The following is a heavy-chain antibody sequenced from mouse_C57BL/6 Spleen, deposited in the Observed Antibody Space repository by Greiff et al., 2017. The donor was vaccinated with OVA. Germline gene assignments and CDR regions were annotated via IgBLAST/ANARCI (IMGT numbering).Heavy chain of an antibody. CDR2: IYPGDGNT. CDR1: GYAFSSYW. J-gene: IGHJ2*01. CDR3: ARYWGYSYMDY. V-gene: IGHV1-80*01. Sequence: VQLQQSGAELVKPGASVKISCKASGYAFSSYWMNWVKQRPGKGLEWIGQIYPGDGNTNYNGKFKGKATMTADKSSSTAYLQLSSMTSEDSAVYFCARYWGYSYMDYWGQGTTLTVSS. D-gene: IGHD3-1*01.